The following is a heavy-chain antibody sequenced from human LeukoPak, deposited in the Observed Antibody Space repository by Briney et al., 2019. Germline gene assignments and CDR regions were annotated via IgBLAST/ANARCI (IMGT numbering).Heavy chain of an antibody. D-gene: IGHD2-2*01. V-gene: IGHV1-69*05. J-gene: IGHJ4*02. CDR2: IITIFGTA. CDR3: GRYCSSISCYAGFDY. CDR1: GGTFSSYS. Sequence: SVKVSCKASGGTFSSYSISWVRQAPGQGLEWMGGIITIFGTANYAQKFQGRVTITTDESTRTAYMEMSRLRSEDTAVYYCGRYCSSISCYAGFDYWGQGTLVTVSS.